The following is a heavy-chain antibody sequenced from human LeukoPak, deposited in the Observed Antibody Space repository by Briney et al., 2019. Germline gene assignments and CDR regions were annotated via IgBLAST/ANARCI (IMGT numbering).Heavy chain of an antibody. V-gene: IGHV4-4*07. D-gene: IGHD6-13*01. CDR2: IYTSGST. CDR3: ARDYLSSSWYAFDI. Sequence: SETLSLTCTVSGGSISSYYWNWIRQPAGKGLEWIGRIYTSGSTNYNPSLKSRVTMSVDTSKNQFSLKLSSVTAADTAVYYCARDYLSSSWYAFDIWGQGTMVTVSS. J-gene: IGHJ3*02. CDR1: GGSISSYY.